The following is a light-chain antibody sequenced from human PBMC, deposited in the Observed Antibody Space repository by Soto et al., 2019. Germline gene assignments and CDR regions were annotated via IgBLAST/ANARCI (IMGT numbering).Light chain of an antibody. CDR3: QQRTNWPHLT. Sequence: EIVLTQSPATLSLSPGERATLSCRASQSVSRYLAWYQQKPGQAPRLLIHDASSRATGIPARFSGSGSGTDFPLTISSLEPEDFAVYYCQQRTNWPHLTFGGGTKVEIK. V-gene: IGKV3-11*01. CDR1: QSVSRY. CDR2: DAS. J-gene: IGKJ4*01.